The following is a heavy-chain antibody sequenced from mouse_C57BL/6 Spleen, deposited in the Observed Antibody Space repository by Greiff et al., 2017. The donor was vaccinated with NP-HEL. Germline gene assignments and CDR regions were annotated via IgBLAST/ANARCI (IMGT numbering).Heavy chain of an antibody. V-gene: IGHV5-4*01. J-gene: IGHJ3*01. CDR2: ISDGGSYT. CDR1: GFTFSSYA. CDR3: ARDRPFAY. Sequence: EVHLVESGGGLVKPGGSLKLSCAASGFTFSSYAMSWVRQTPEKRLEWVATISDGGSYTYYPDNVKGRFTISRDNAKNNLYLQMSHLESEDTAMYYCARDRPFAYWGQGTLVTVSA.